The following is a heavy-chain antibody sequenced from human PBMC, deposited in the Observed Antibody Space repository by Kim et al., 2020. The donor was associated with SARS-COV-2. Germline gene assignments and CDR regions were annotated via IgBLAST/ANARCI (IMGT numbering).Heavy chain of an antibody. Sequence: GESLKISCKGSGYSFTSWWISWVRQMPGKGLEWMGRIDPSDSYTNYSPSFQGHVTISADKSISTAYLQWSSPKASDTAMYYCARSFRDSSAYYLNWFDPWGQGTLVTVSS. V-gene: IGHV5-10-1*01. CDR1: GYSFTSWW. CDR3: ARSFRDSSAYYLNWFDP. CDR2: IDPSDSYT. J-gene: IGHJ5*02. D-gene: IGHD3-22*01.